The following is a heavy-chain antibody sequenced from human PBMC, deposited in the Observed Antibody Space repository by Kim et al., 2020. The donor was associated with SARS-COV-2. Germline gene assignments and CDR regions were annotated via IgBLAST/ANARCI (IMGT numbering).Heavy chain of an antibody. CDR3: ARVGAHGYCSSTSCRNFDY. Sequence: GGSLRLSCAASGFTFSDYYMSWIRQAPGKGLEWVSYISSSGSTIYYADSVKGRFTISRDNAKNSLYLQMNSLRAEDTAVYYCARVGAHGYCSSTSCRNFDYWGQGTLVTVSS. V-gene: IGHV3-11*01. D-gene: IGHD2-2*01. J-gene: IGHJ4*02. CDR2: ISSSGSTI. CDR1: GFTFSDYY.